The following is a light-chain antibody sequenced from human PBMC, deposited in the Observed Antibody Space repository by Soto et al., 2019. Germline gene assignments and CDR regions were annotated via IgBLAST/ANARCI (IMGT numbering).Light chain of an antibody. CDR2: GAS. J-gene: IGKJ1*01. CDR3: PHPLKWPPT. Sequence: EILMTQSPSTLSVSPGERATLSCRASQNVGNNLVWYQQKPGQAPRLLIYGASTRAAGIPARFSGSGSATEFTPTISSLQSEDFALYYCPHPLKWPPTFGQGTKVDIK. V-gene: IGKV3-15*01. CDR1: QNVGNN.